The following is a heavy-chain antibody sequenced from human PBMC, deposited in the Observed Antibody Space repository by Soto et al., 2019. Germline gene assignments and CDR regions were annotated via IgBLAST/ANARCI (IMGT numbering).Heavy chain of an antibody. J-gene: IGHJ4*02. CDR3: AREFPYYKSSDSYFDY. CDR2: TYYRSKWYN. Sequence: SPTLSLTCAISADSVSGNSAAWNWIRQSPSRGLEWLGRTYYRSKWYNDYAVSVKSRITVTPDTSKNQFSLHLNSVTPEDTAVYYCAREFPYYKSSDSYFDYWGQGALVTVSS. D-gene: IGHD3-10*01. CDR1: ADSVSGNSAA. V-gene: IGHV6-1*01.